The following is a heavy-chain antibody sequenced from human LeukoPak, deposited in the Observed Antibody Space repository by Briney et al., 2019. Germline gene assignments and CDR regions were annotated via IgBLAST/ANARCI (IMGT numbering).Heavy chain of an antibody. V-gene: IGHV4-39*01. CDR2: IYYSGST. CDR3: ARQTDYYDSSGYYIDAFDI. Sequence: SETLSLTCTVSGGSISSSSYYWGWIRQPPGKGLEWIGSIYYSGSTYYNPSLKSRVTISVDTSKNQFSLKLSSVTAADTAVHYCARQTDYYDSSGYYIDAFDIWGQGTMVTVSS. CDR1: GGSISSSSYY. D-gene: IGHD3-22*01. J-gene: IGHJ3*02.